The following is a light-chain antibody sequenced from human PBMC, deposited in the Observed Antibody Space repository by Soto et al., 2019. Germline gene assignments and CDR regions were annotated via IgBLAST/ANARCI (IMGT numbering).Light chain of an antibody. Sequence: QSVLTQPASVSGSPGQSITISCTGTSSDVGGYNYVSWYQQHPGKAPKLMIYEVSNRPSGVSNRFSGSKSGNTASLTISGLQAEDEADYYCISYTSSSSSYVFGTGTKATVL. CDR3: ISYTSSSSSYV. J-gene: IGLJ1*01. V-gene: IGLV2-14*01. CDR1: SSDVGGYNY. CDR2: EVS.